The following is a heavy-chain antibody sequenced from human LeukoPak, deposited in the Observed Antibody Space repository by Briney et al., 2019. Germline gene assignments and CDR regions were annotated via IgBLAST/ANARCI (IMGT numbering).Heavy chain of an antibody. CDR3: ARLGGFDSSGYYVY. V-gene: IGHV3-20*04. Sequence: PRGSLRLSCAASGFTFDDYGMSWVRQAPGKGLEWVSGINWNGGSTGYADSVKGRFTISRDNAKNSLYLQMNSLRAEDTALYYCARLGGFDSSGYYVYWGQGTLLTVSS. CDR1: GFTFDDYG. CDR2: INWNGGST. D-gene: IGHD3-22*01. J-gene: IGHJ4*02.